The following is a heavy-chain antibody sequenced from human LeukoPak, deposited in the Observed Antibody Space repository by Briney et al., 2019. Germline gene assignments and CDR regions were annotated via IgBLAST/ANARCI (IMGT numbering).Heavy chain of an antibody. Sequence: SETLSLTCTVSGGSISSSSYYWGWIRQPPGKGLEWIGSIYYSGSTYYNPSLKSRVTISVDTSKNQFSLKLSSVTAADTAVYYCARVGIIAARHPEYYFDYWGQGTLVTVSS. CDR2: IYYSGST. D-gene: IGHD6-6*01. CDR3: ARVGIIAARHPEYYFDY. V-gene: IGHV4-39*01. J-gene: IGHJ4*02. CDR1: GGSISSSSYY.